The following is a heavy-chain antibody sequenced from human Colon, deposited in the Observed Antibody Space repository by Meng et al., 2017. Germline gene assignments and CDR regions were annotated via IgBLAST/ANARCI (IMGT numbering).Heavy chain of an antibody. CDR1: GGSISSNNW. D-gene: IGHD2-2*01. Sequence: QELGPGLVKPSGTLSLTCTVSGGSISSNNWWSWVRQSPGRGLEWIGEIYQSGSTNYSPSLKSRVTISLDKSKNQFSLKVSYMTAADTAVYYCARQVGKYWYFDVWGRGTLVTVSS. CDR3: ARQVGKYWYFDV. J-gene: IGHJ2*01. CDR2: IYQSGST. V-gene: IGHV4-4*02.